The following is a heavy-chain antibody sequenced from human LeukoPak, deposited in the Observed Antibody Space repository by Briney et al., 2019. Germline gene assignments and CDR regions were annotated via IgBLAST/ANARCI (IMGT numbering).Heavy chain of an antibody. J-gene: IGHJ4*02. CDR2: IYYSGTA. V-gene: IGHV4-31*03. CDR3: ARFSNDHGVKFDY. D-gene: IGHD4-17*01. Sequence: SETLSLTCTVSGGSISSGGYYCSWVRQHPEKGLEWIGYIYYSGTAYYNPSLKSRVTMSVDTSKNQFSLKLDSVTAADTAVYYCARFSNDHGVKFDYWGQGTLVTVSS. CDR1: GGSISSGGYY.